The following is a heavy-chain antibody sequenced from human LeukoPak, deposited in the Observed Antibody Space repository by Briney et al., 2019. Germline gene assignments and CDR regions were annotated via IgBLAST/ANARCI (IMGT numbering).Heavy chain of an antibody. CDR3: ARAPSEVGGYYPEYFRH. J-gene: IGHJ1*01. CDR1: GFTFSRYW. D-gene: IGHD3-22*01. Sequence: GESLRLSCEASGFTFSRYWMHWVRQAPGKGLVWVSRIKSDGKTNYADSVKGRFTISRDNAKNTVSLQMDSLRAEDTGVYYCARAPSEVGGYYPEYFRHWGQGTLVTVSS. V-gene: IGHV3-74*01. CDR2: IKSDGKT.